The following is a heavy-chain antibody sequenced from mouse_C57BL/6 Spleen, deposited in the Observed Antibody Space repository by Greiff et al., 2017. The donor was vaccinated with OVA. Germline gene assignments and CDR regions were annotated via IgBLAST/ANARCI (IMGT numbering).Heavy chain of an antibody. CDR2: IYPRSGNT. Sequence: VQLQESGAELARPGASVKLSCKASGYTFTSYGISWVKQRTGQGLEWIGEIYPRSGNTYYNEKFKGKATLTADKSSSTAYMELRSLTSEDSAVYVCARSLYDDYDRGAMDYWGQGTSVTVSS. CDR1: GYTFTSYG. J-gene: IGHJ4*01. D-gene: IGHD2-4*01. CDR3: ARSLYDDYDRGAMDY. V-gene: IGHV1-81*01.